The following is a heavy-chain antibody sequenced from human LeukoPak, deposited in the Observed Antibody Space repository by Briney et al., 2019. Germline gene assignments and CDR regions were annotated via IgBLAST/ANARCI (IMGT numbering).Heavy chain of an antibody. CDR2: IYHSGST. CDR1: GGSISSSNW. Sequence: SETLSLTSAVSGGSISSSNWWSWVRQPPGKGLEWIGEIYHSGSTNYNPSLQSRVTISVDKSKNQFSLKLSSVTAADAAVYYCARAGAAAGPCYYWGQGTLVTVSS. CDR3: ARAGAAAGPCYY. D-gene: IGHD6-13*01. V-gene: IGHV4-4*02. J-gene: IGHJ4*02.